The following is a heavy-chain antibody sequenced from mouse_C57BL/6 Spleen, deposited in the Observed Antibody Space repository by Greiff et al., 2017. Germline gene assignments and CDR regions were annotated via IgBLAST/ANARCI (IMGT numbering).Heavy chain of an antibody. V-gene: IGHV1-66*01. CDR1: GYSFTSYY. CDR3: ARSIYYDYNWYFDV. J-gene: IGHJ1*03. CDR2: IYPGSGNT. Sequence: QVQLQQSGPELVKPGASVKISCKASGYSFTSYYIPWVKQTPGQGLEWIGSIYPGSGNTNYNEKFKGKATLTADTSSSTAYMQLSSLTSEDSAVYYCARSIYYDYNWYFDVWGTGTTVTVSS. D-gene: IGHD2-4*01.